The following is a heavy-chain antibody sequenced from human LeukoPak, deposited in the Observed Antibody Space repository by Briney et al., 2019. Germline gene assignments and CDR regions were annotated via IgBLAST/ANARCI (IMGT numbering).Heavy chain of an antibody. J-gene: IGHJ4*02. Sequence: PGGSLRLSCAASGFTFSSSAMSWVRQAPGKGLEWVSSISGSGSGGSTYYADSVNGRLTISRDNAKNSLYLHINSLRSEDTAVYYCARLGPGMNFFYFDYWGQGTLVTVSS. V-gene: IGHV3-23*01. CDR2: ISGSGSGGST. CDR1: GFTFSSSA. CDR3: ARLGPGMNFFYFDY. D-gene: IGHD3-10*01.